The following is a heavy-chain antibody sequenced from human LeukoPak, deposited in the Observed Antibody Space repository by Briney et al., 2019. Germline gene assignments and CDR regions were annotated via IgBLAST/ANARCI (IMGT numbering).Heavy chain of an antibody. J-gene: IGHJ3*02. CDR2: INPNSGGT. V-gene: IGHV1-2*02. D-gene: IGHD3-3*01. CDR1: GYTFTGYY. Sequence: ASVKVSCKASGYTFTGYYMHWVRQAPGQGLEWMGWINPNSGGTNYAQKFQGRVTMTRDTSISTAYMELSRLRSDDTAVYYCATGGPAMEWLLGEAFYIWGQGTMVTVSS. CDR3: ATGGPAMEWLLGEAFYI.